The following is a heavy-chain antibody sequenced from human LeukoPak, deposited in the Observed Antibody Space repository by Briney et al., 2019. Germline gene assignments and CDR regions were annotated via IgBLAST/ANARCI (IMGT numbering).Heavy chain of an antibody. J-gene: IGHJ6*03. CDR3: ARVRDGYKPPKLSSYYYMDV. V-gene: IGHV3-21*01. Sequence: GGSLRLSCEVSGFTLSSYTMNWVRQAPGKGLEWVSSISSSSSYIYYADSLKGRFTISRDNARNSLYLQMNSLRAEDTAVYYCARVRDGYKPPKLSSYYYMDVWGKGTTVTISS. CDR2: ISSSSSYI. CDR1: GFTLSSYT. D-gene: IGHD5-24*01.